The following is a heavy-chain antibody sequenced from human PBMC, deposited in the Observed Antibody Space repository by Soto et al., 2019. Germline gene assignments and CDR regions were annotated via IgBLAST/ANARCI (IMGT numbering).Heavy chain of an antibody. Sequence: TGWSLRLSCSGSVFAFSGSTIHWCRQASGKGLEWVGRIRSKANSYATAYAASVKGRSIISRDDSKTTAYLQMSSLKIEDTAVYYCFRENYFSYHGMDVWGQGTTVTVSS. V-gene: IGHV3-73*01. CDR3: FRENYFSYHGMDV. CDR2: IRSKANSYAT. J-gene: IGHJ6*02. CDR1: VFAFSGST.